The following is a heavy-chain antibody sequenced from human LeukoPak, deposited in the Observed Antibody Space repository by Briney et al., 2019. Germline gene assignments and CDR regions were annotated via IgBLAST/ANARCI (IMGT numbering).Heavy chain of an antibody. J-gene: IGHJ4*02. Sequence: VASVKVSCKASGGTFSSYAISWVRQAPGQGLEWMGGIIPIFGTANYAQKFQGRVTITADESTSTAYMELSSLRSEDTAVYYCASFGGYGDYYFDYWGQGTLVTVSP. D-gene: IGHD4-17*01. CDR1: GGTFSSYA. CDR2: IIPIFGTA. V-gene: IGHV1-69*13. CDR3: ASFGGYGDYYFDY.